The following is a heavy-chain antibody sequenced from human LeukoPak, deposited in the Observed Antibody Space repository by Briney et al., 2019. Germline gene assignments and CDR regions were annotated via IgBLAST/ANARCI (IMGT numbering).Heavy chain of an antibody. CDR1: GGSFSGYY. D-gene: IGHD1-26*01. J-gene: IGHJ4*02. V-gene: IGHV4-34*01. CDR2: INHSGST. Sequence: SETLSFTCAVYGGSFSGYYWSWIRQPPGKGLEWIGEINHSGSTNYNPSLKSRVTISVDTSKNQFSLKLSSVTAADTAVYYCARGSPSGYFDYWGQGTLVTVSS. CDR3: ARGSPSGYFDY.